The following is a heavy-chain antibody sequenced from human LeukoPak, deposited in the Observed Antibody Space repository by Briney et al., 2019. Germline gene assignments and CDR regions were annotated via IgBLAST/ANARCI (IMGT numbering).Heavy chain of an antibody. CDR1: GGSISSYY. J-gene: IGHJ4*02. D-gene: IGHD4-23*01. Sequence: SETLSLTCTVSGGSISSYYWSWIRQPPGKGLEWIGYIYYSGSTNYNPSLKSRVTISVDTSKNQFSLKLSSVTAADTAVYYCSGNTTYWGQGTLVTVSS. CDR3: SGNTTY. V-gene: IGHV4-59*01. CDR2: IYYSGST.